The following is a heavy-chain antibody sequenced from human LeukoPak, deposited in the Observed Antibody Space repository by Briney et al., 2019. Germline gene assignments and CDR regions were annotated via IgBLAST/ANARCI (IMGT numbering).Heavy chain of an antibody. J-gene: IGHJ5*02. D-gene: IGHD3-3*01. V-gene: IGHV4-34*01. CDR2: INHSGST. CDR1: GGSFSDYY. CDR3: ARGRRFLEWLKPGNWFHP. Sequence: SETLYLTCAVYGGSFSDYYWSRIRQPPGKGLEWIGEINHSGSTNYNPSLKGRVTISVDTSKNQFSLKLSSVTAADTAVYYCARGRRFLEWLKPGNWFHPWGQGTLVTVSS.